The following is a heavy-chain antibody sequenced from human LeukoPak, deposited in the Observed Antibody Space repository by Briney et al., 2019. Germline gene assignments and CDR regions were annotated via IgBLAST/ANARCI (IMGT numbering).Heavy chain of an antibody. D-gene: IGHD4-11*01. V-gene: IGHV3-33*06. J-gene: IGHJ4*02. CDR3: AKVAQRGFDYSNSLEQ. CDR1: GFTLSQFG. Sequence: PGGSLSLSCAASGFTLSQFGMLWVPQAPGKGGEGVAVIWSDETNKSYADSVKGRFTISRDNFKKTVSLQMNSLRAEDTAVYYCAKVAQRGFDYSNSLEQWGQGSLVTVSS. CDR2: IWSDETNK.